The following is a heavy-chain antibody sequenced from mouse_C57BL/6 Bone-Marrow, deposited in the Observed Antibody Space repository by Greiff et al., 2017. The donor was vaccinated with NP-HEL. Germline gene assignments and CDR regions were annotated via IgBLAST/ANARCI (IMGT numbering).Heavy chain of an antibody. CDR2: IYPGSGST. CDR3: AREGSYYSNTWFAY. Sequence: QVQLQQPGAELVKPGASVKMSCKASGYTFTSYWITWVKQRPGQGLEWIGDIYPGSGSTNYNEKSKSKATLTVDTSSSTAYMQLSSLTSEDSAVYYCAREGSYYSNTWFAYWGQGTLVTVSA. J-gene: IGHJ3*01. CDR1: GYTFTSYW. D-gene: IGHD2-5*01. V-gene: IGHV1-55*01.